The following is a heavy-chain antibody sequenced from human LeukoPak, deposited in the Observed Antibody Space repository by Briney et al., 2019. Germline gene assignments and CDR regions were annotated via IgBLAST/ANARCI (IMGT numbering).Heavy chain of an antibody. D-gene: IGHD5-18*01. V-gene: IGHV1-46*01. CDR1: GYSFTNYY. CDR2: INPVGGST. Sequence: ASVKVSCRASGYSFTNYYIHWVRQAPGQGLEWMGIINPVGGSTIYAQKFQGRVTMTRDTSTSTVSLDLSSLRSADTAVYYCAKGGGYNYGFQPADPWGQGTLVTVSS. J-gene: IGHJ5*02. CDR3: AKGGGYNYGFQPADP.